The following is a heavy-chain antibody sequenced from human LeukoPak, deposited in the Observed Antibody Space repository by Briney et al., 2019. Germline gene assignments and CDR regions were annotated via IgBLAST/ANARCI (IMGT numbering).Heavy chain of an antibody. CDR2: IIPIFGTA. V-gene: IGHV1-69*05. CDR1: GGTFISYA. J-gene: IGHJ4*02. D-gene: IGHD5-24*01. Sequence: SVKVSCKASGGTFISYAISWVRQAPGQGLEWMGGIIPIFGTANYAQKFQGRVTITTDESTRTAYMELSSLRSEDTAVYYCARGRWLPWYFDYWGQGTLVTVSS. CDR3: ARGRWLPWYFDY.